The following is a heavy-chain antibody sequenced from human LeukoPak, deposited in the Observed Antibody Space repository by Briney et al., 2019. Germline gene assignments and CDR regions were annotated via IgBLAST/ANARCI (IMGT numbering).Heavy chain of an antibody. CDR3: ARWDGYGDAGYYYYYYGMDV. CDR2: ISSSGSTI. D-gene: IGHD4-17*01. V-gene: IGHV3-48*03. CDR1: GFTFSSYE. J-gene: IGHJ6*02. Sequence: GGSLRLSCAASGFTFSSYEMNWVRQAPGKGLEWVSYISSSGSTIYYADSVKGRFTISRDNAKNSLYLQMNSLRAEDTAVYYCARWDGYGDAGYYYYYYGMDVWGQGTTVTVSS.